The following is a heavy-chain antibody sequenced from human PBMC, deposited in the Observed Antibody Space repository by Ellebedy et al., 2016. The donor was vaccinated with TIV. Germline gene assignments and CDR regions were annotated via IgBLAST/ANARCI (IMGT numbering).Heavy chain of an antibody. CDR2: IRQEGDEI. J-gene: IGHJ5*02. CDR1: GFNLRSYW. V-gene: IGHV3-7*01. CDR3: ARRASYGDYAVQVNPWFDP. D-gene: IGHD4-17*01. Sequence: GESLKISCAASGFNLRSYWMAWVRQAPGKGLEWVAKIRQEGDEIYYVESVKGRFTISRDNAKNSLFPQMNSLRVEDTAVYYCARRASYGDYAVQVNPWFDPWGQGTLVTVSS.